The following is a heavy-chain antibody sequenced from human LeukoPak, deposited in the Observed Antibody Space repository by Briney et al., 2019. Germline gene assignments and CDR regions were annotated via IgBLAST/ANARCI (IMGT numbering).Heavy chain of an antibody. V-gene: IGHV3-48*02. CDR3: ARDAGYGSRSVGY. J-gene: IGHJ4*02. Sequence: GGSLRLSCAASGFTFSSYSMNWVRQAPGKGLEWLSYISSGSSTIYYADSVKGRFTISRDNAKNSLYLRMNSLRDEDSAVYYCARDAGYGSRSVGYWGQGTLVTVSS. D-gene: IGHD4-23*01. CDR2: ISSGSSTI. CDR1: GFTFSSYS.